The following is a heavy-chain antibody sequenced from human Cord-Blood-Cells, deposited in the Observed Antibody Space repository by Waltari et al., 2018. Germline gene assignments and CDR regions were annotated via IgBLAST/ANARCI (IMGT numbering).Heavy chain of an antibody. Sequence: QVQLVQSGAEVKKPVSSVKVSCKASGGTFSRSAISWVRQAPGQGLEWMGGIIPIFGTANYAQKFQGRVTITADESTSTAYMELSSLRSEDTAVYYCARELRDGYNQNWFDPWGQGTLVTVSS. J-gene: IGHJ5*02. V-gene: IGHV1-69*01. CDR2: IIPIFGTA. CDR1: GGTFSRSA. CDR3: ARELRDGYNQNWFDP. D-gene: IGHD5-12*01.